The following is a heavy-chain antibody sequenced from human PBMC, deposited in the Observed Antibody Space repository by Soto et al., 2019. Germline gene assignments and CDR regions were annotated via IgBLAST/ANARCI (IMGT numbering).Heavy chain of an antibody. Sequence: EVQLVQSGAEVKKPGESLRISCKGSGYSFSSYWITWVRQMPGKGLEWMGRIDPSDSYTNYSPSFQGHVTISADKSISTPYLQWSSLKASDTAMYYCARQAIFGVIIIAFDIWGQGTMVTVSS. V-gene: IGHV5-10-1*03. CDR3: ARQAIFGVIIIAFDI. J-gene: IGHJ3*02. D-gene: IGHD3-3*01. CDR2: IDPSDSYT. CDR1: GYSFSSYW.